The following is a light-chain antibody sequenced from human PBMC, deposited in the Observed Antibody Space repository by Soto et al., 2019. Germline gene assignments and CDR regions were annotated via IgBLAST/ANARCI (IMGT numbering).Light chain of an antibody. CDR2: DAS. CDR1: QSVSSY. Sequence: EIVLTQSPATLSLSPGERATLSCRASQSVSSYLAWYQQKPGQAPRLLIYDASNRATGIPARFSGSGSGTDFTLTISSLEPEDFAVYYCQQRSIWGTFGQGTKVDIK. CDR3: QQRSIWGT. J-gene: IGKJ1*01. V-gene: IGKV3-11*01.